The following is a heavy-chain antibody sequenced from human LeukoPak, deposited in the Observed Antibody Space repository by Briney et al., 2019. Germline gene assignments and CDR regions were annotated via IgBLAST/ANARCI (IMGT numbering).Heavy chain of an antibody. Sequence: GGSLRLSCAASGFTFSSYAMSWVRQAPGKGLEWVSAISGSGGSTYYADSVKGRFTISRDNSKNTLYLQMNSLKTEDTAVYYCVRHDGMVLPVWGQGTLVTVSS. CDR2: ISGSGGST. CDR1: GFTFSSYA. D-gene: IGHD3-3*01. CDR3: VRHDGMVLPV. V-gene: IGHV3-23*01. J-gene: IGHJ4*02.